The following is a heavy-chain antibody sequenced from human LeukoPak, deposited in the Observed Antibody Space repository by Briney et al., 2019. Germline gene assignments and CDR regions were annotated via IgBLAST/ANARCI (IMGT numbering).Heavy chain of an antibody. V-gene: IGHV3-21*01. Sequence: SGGSLRLSCAASGFSFSSYSMNWVRQAPGEGLEWVSSISSSSSSIYYADSVKGRFTISRDNAKNSLYLQMNSLRAEDTAVYYCSRGPTKIGGTTSFAYWGQGTLVTVSS. CDR2: ISSSSSSI. D-gene: IGHD5-12*01. CDR3: SRGPTKIGGTTSFAY. J-gene: IGHJ4*02. CDR1: GFSFSSYS.